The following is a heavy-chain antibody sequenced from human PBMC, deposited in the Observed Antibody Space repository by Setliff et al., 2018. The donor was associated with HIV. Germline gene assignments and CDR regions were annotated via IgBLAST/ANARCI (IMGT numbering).Heavy chain of an antibody. Sequence: PSETLSLTCTVSGGSISTSRHYWGWIRQPPGKGLEWIGYIYYSGSSKNTPSLKSRVTISVDTPKNEFSLKLSSMTAADTAVYYCARGIAVAGPYFDYWGQGTLVTVSS. D-gene: IGHD6-19*01. J-gene: IGHJ4*02. CDR2: IYYSGSS. CDR3: ARGIAVAGPYFDY. V-gene: IGHV4-61*05. CDR1: GGSISTSRHY.